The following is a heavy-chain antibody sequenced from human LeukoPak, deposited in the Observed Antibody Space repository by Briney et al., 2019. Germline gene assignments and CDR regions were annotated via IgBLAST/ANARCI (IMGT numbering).Heavy chain of an antibody. D-gene: IGHD3-16*01. J-gene: IGHJ4*02. CDR1: GGSFSGYY. V-gene: IGHV4-34*01. CDR3: ARDGPIGVYY. Sequence: SETLSLTCAVYGGSFSGYYWSWIRQPPGKGLEWIGEINHSGSTNYNPSLKSQVTISVDTSKNQFSLKLSSVTAADTAVYYCARDGPIGVYYWGQGTLVTVSS. CDR2: INHSGST.